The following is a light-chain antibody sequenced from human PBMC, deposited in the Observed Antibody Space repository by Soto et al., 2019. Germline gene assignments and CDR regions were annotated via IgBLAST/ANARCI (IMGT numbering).Light chain of an antibody. CDR3: QKDSSVIT. V-gene: IGKV1-27*01. Sequence: DIQMTQSPSSLSASVGDRVTITCRASQGISNFLAWYQQKPGKVPKLLISAASTLQSGVPSRFSGSGSGTDFTLTITRLQAEDVATYYCQKDSSVITFGQGTRLEI. CDR1: QGISNF. CDR2: AAS. J-gene: IGKJ5*01.